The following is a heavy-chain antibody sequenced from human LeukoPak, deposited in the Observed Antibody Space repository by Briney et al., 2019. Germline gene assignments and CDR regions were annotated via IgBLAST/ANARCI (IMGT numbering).Heavy chain of an antibody. D-gene: IGHD3-10*01. V-gene: IGHV4-59*01. CDR2: IYHSGST. CDR1: GGSISSYY. CDR3: ARDSESYGSGSYYPMYFDY. J-gene: IGHJ4*02. Sequence: SETLSLTCTVSGGSISSYYWSWIRQPPGKGLEWIGYIYHSGSTNYNPSLKSRVTISVDTSKNQFSLKLSSVTAADTAVYYCARDSESYGSGSYYPMYFDYWGQGTLVTVSS.